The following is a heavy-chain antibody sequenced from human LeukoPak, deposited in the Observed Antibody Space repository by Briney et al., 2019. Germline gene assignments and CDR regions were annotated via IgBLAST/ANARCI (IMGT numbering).Heavy chain of an antibody. D-gene: IGHD6-19*01. V-gene: IGHV3-30*02. J-gene: IGHJ4*02. CDR2: IRYDGSNK. CDR1: GFTFSSYG. Sequence: GGSLRLSCAASGFTFSSYGMHWVRQAPGKGLEWVAFIRYDGSNKYYADSVKGRFTISRDNSKNTLYLQMNSLRAEDTAVYYCARGGSYSSLLSYWGQGTLVTVSS. CDR3: ARGGSYSSLLSY.